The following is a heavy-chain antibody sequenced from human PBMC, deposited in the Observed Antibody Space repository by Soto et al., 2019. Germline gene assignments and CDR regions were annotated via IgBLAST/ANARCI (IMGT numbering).Heavy chain of an antibody. V-gene: IGHV3-73*01. CDR1: GFTFSASA. D-gene: IGHD4-17*01. CDR3: TRHTADY. J-gene: IGHJ4*02. Sequence: GGSLRLSCAASGFTFSASALHWVRQASGKGLKWVGRIRSKVNSYATEYAASVKGRITISRDDSKNTAYLQMNSLRTEDTAVYYCTRHTADYWGQGTLVTVSS. CDR2: IRSKVNSYAT.